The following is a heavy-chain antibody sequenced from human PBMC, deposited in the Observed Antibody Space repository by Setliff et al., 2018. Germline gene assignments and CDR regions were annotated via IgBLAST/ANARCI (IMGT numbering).Heavy chain of an antibody. CDR1: GXSFXXXX. CDR3: ARQPEGGYYDSSGYYGMAPYYFDY. Sequence: SETLSLTXAVYGXSFXXXXXSGSRQPPGKGLEWIGSIYYSGSTYYNPSLKSRVTISVDTSKNQFSLKLSSVTAADTAVYYCARQPEGGYYDSSGYYGMAPYYFDYWGQGTLVTVSS. D-gene: IGHD3-22*01. CDR2: IYYSGST. J-gene: IGHJ4*02. V-gene: IGHV4-59*08.